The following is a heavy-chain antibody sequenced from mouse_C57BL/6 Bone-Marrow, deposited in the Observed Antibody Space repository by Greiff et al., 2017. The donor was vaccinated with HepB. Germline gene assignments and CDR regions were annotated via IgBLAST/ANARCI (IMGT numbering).Heavy chain of an antibody. CDR1: GYAFSSYW. J-gene: IGHJ2*01. D-gene: IGHD1-1*01. Sequence: VQLQQSGAELVKPGASVKISCKASGYAFSSYWMNWVKQRPGKGLEWIGQIYPGDGDTNYNGKFKGKATLTADKSSSTAYMQLSSLTSEDSAVYFCARGDYYGRTFYFDYWGQGTTLTVSS. V-gene: IGHV1-80*01. CDR3: ARGDYYGRTFYFDY. CDR2: IYPGDGDT.